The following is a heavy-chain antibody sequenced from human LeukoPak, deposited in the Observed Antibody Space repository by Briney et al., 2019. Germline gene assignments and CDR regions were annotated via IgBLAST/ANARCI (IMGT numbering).Heavy chain of an antibody. CDR1: GGSISSYY. Sequence: PSETLSLTCTVSGGSISSYYWSWIRQPPGKGLEWIGYIYYSGSTYYNPSLKSRVTISVDTSKNQFSLKLSSVTAADTAVYYCASVDIVATNTVDYWGQGTLVTVSS. J-gene: IGHJ4*02. V-gene: IGHV4-59*06. CDR3: ASVDIVATNTVDY. D-gene: IGHD5-12*01. CDR2: IYYSGST.